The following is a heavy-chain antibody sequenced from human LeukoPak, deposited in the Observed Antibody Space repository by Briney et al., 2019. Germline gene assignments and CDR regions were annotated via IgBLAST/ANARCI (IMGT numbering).Heavy chain of an antibody. V-gene: IGHV1-69*01. D-gene: IGHD3-22*01. J-gene: IGHJ4*02. CDR2: IIPIFGTA. CDR1: GGTFSSYA. CDR3: AKTLYYYDSSGYYYFDY. Sequence: SVKVSCKASGGTFSSYAISLVRQAPGQGLEWMGGIIPIFGTANYAQKFQGRVTITADESTSTAYMELSSLRSEDTAVYYCAKTLYYYDSSGYYYFDYWGQGTLVTVSS.